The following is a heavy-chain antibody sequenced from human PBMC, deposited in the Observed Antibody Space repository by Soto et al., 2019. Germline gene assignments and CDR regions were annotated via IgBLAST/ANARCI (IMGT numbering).Heavy chain of an antibody. CDR3: ARGSQSQPALYGMDV. J-gene: IGHJ6*02. Sequence: GGSLRLSCAASGFTFSSYAMHWVRQAPGKGLEWVAVISYDGSNKYYADSVKGRFTISRDNSKNTRYLQMNSLRAEDTAVYYCARGSQSQPALYGMDVWGQGTTVTVSS. V-gene: IGHV3-30-3*01. CDR2: ISYDGSNK. CDR1: GFTFSSYA.